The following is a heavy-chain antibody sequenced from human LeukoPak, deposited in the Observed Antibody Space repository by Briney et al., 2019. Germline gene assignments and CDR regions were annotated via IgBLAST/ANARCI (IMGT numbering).Heavy chain of an antibody. Sequence: ASVKVSCKASGYTFTSYGINWVRQAPGQGLEWMGWINPNSGGTNYAQKFQGRVTMTRDTSISTAYMELSRLRSDDTAVYYCARVTYYDSSGYYYNSYYFDYWGQGTLVTVSS. CDR2: INPNSGGT. CDR1: GYTFTSYG. V-gene: IGHV1-2*02. J-gene: IGHJ4*02. CDR3: ARVTYYDSSGYYYNSYYFDY. D-gene: IGHD3-22*01.